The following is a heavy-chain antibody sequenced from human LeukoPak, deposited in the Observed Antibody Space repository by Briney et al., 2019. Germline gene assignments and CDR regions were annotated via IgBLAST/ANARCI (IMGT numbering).Heavy chain of an antibody. J-gene: IGHJ4*02. V-gene: IGHV4-39*01. CDR1: GGSNGSSSYY. CDR3: ARHSYYDSSGYFFDY. D-gene: IGHD3-22*01. CDR2: IYYSGST. Sequence: SETLSLTCTVSGGSNGSSSYYWGWIRQPPGKGLEWIGSIYYSGSTYYNPSLKSRVTISVDTSKNQFSLKLSSVTAADTAVYYCARHSYYDSSGYFFDYWGQGTLVTVSS.